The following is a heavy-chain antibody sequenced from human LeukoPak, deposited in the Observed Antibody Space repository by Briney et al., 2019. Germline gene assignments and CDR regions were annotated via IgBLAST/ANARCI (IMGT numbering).Heavy chain of an antibody. CDR3: ARQYYDFWSGYYTGGWFDP. D-gene: IGHD3-3*01. Sequence: SETLSLTCAVYGGSFSGYYWSWIRQPPGKGLEWIGEINHSGSTNYNPSLKSRVTISVDTSKNQFSLKLSSVTAADTAVYYCARQYYDFWSGYYTGGWFDPWGQGTLVTASS. CDR2: INHSGST. V-gene: IGHV4-34*01. J-gene: IGHJ5*02. CDR1: GGSFSGYY.